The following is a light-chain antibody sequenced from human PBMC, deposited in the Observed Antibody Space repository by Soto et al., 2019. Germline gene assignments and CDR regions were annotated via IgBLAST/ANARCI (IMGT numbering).Light chain of an antibody. CDR1: QTISSW. Sequence: DIQMTQSPSTLSGSVGDRVTITCRASQTISSWLAWYQQKPGKAPKLLIYKATNLQTGVASRFSGSGSGTEFSLTISGLQPDDFAVYFCQQYNEFQYTFGQGTRLDI. J-gene: IGKJ2*01. V-gene: IGKV1-5*03. CDR2: KAT. CDR3: QQYNEFQYT.